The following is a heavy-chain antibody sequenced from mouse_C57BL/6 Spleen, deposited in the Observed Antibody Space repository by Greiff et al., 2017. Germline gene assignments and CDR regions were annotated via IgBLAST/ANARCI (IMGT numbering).Heavy chain of an antibody. CDR3: ARDAYYYGSGYFDV. Sequence: EVKVVESGGGLVQSGRSLRLSCATSGFTFSDFYMEWVRQAPGKGLEWIAASRTNANDYTTEYSASVKGRFIVSRDTSQSILYLQMNALRAEDTAIYYCARDAYYYGSGYFDVGGTGTTVTVSS. CDR2: SRTNANDYTT. CDR1: GFTFSDFY. V-gene: IGHV7-1*01. J-gene: IGHJ1*03. D-gene: IGHD1-1*01.